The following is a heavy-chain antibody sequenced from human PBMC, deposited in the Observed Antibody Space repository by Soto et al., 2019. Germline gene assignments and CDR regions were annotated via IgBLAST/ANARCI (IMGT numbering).Heavy chain of an antibody. CDR3: ASHSSSWYSDWCFDY. V-gene: IGHV1-18*01. Sequence: ASVKVSCKASGYTFTSYGIGWVRQAPGQGLEWMGWISAYNGNTNYAQKLQGRVTMTTDTSTSTAYMELRSLRSDDTAVYYCASHSSSWYSDWCFDYWGQGTLVTVSS. CDR2: ISAYNGNT. D-gene: IGHD6-13*01. J-gene: IGHJ4*02. CDR1: GYTFTSYG.